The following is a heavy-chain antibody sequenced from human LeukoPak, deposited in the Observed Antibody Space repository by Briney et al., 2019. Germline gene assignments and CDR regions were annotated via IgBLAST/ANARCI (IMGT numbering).Heavy chain of an antibody. Sequence: SETLSLTCTVSGGSINSSSYYWGWIRQPPGKGLEWIGSIYYSGSIYYSGSSYYIPSLKSRVTISVDTSKNQFSLKLSSVTAADTAVYYCARHRGYTYGYLDYWGQGTLVTVSS. CDR3: ARHRGYTYGYLDY. V-gene: IGHV4-39*01. J-gene: IGHJ4*02. CDR2: IYYSGSIYYSGSS. D-gene: IGHD5-18*01. CDR1: GGSINSSSYY.